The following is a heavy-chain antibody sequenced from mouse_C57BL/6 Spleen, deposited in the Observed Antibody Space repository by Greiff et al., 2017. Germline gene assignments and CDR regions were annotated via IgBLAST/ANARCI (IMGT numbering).Heavy chain of an antibody. Sequence: EVQLQQSGAELVKPGASVKLSCTASGFNINDYYMHWVKQRTEQGLEWIGRIDPEDGETKYAPKFQGKATITADTSSNTAYLQLSSLTSEDTAVYYCARRTVVGGDWYFDVWGTGTTVTVSS. CDR2: IDPEDGET. CDR1: GFNINDYY. V-gene: IGHV14-2*01. CDR3: ARRTVVGGDWYFDV. J-gene: IGHJ1*03. D-gene: IGHD1-1*01.